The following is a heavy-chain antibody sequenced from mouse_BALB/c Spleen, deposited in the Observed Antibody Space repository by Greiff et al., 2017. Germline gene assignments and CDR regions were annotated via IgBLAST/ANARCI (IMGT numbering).Heavy chain of an antibody. CDR2: INPSTGYT. CDR1: GYTFTSYW. CDR3: ARGYVGYFDV. Sequence: QVQLKQSGAELAKPGASVKMSCKASGYTFTSYWMHWVKQRPGQGLEWIGYINPSTGYTEYNQKFKDKATLTADKSSSTAYMQLSSLTSEDSAVYYCARGYVGYFDVWGAGTTVTVSS. J-gene: IGHJ1*01. D-gene: IGHD2-14*01. V-gene: IGHV1-7*01.